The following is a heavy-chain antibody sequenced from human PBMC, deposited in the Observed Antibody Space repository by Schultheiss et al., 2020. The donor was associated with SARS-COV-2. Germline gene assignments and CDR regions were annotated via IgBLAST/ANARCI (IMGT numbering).Heavy chain of an antibody. Sequence: LSLTCAVSGGSISSTNWWSWVRQPPGKGLEWVSYISSSGSTIYYADSVKGRFTISRDNAKNSLYLQMNSLRAEDTAVYYCASQYSISQWGQGTLVTVSS. CDR2: ISSSGSTI. CDR1: GGSISSTN. J-gene: IGHJ4*02. CDR3: ASQYSISQ. D-gene: IGHD6-6*01. V-gene: IGHV3-48*03.